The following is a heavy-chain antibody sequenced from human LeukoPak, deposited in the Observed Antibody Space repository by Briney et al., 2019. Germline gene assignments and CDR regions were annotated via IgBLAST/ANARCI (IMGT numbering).Heavy chain of an antibody. CDR3: ARPQVYGDPKPTGYFDY. V-gene: IGHV4-39*01. CDR1: GGSISSSSYY. J-gene: IGHJ4*02. D-gene: IGHD4-17*01. Sequence: PSETLPLTCTVSGGSISSSSYYWGWIRQPPGKGLEWIGSIYYSGSTYYNPSLKSRVTISVDTSKNQFSLKLSSVTAADTAVYYCARPQVYGDPKPTGYFDYWGQGTLVTVSS. CDR2: IYYSGST.